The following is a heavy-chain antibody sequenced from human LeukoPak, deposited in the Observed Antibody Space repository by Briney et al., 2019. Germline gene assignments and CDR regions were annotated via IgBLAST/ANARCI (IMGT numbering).Heavy chain of an antibody. CDR1: GGTFSSYA. CDR3: ARAGRTTVVTPGDAFDI. CDR2: IIPIFGTA. D-gene: IGHD4-23*01. V-gene: IGHV1-69*06. J-gene: IGHJ3*02. Sequence: SVKVSCKASGGTFSSYAISWVRQAPGQGLEWMGGIIPIFGTANYAQKFQGRVTITADKSTSTAYMELSSLRSEDTAVYYCARAGRTTVVTPGDAFDIWGQGTMVTVSS.